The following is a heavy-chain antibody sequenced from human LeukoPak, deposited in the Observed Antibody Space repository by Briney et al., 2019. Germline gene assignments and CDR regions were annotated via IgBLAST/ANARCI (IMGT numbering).Heavy chain of an antibody. CDR2: ISGSGGST. D-gene: IGHD2-2*02. V-gene: IGHV3-23*01. CDR1: GFTFSSYA. J-gene: IGHJ4*02. Sequence: GGSLRLSCAASGFTFSSYAMSWVRQAPGKGLEWVSAISGSGGSTYYADSVKGRFTISRDNSKDTLYLQMDSLRAEDTAVYYCAALPAAIDYWGQGTLVTVSS. CDR3: AALPAAIDY.